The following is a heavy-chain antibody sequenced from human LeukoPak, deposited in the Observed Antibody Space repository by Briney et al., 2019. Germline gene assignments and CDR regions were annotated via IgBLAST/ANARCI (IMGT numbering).Heavy chain of an antibody. CDR2: ISWDGSDE. J-gene: IGHJ4*02. Sequence: GGSLRLSCAASGFTFSSYGMHWVRQAPGKGLEWVAVISWDGSDEQYADSVKGRFTISRDNSKNTLYLQMNSLGPEDTAFYYCVRQAQEDYWGQGTLVIVSS. CDR1: GFTFSSYG. V-gene: IGHV3-30*03. CDR3: VRQAQEDY.